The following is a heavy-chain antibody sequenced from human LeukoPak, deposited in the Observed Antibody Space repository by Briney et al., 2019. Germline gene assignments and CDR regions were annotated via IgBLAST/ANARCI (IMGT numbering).Heavy chain of an antibody. J-gene: IGHJ5*02. Sequence: PSETLSLTCTVSGDSINVYYSTWTRHPPGKRLEWIGYIYYSGTTTYNPSLGSRVTISLDTSKNQFSLTLTSVTAADKAVYYCARRFCSSAGCHRTFNYFDPWGQGILVTVSS. CDR2: IYYSGTT. CDR1: GDSINVYY. D-gene: IGHD2-2*01. V-gene: IGHV4-59*01. CDR3: ARRFCSSAGCHRTFNYFDP.